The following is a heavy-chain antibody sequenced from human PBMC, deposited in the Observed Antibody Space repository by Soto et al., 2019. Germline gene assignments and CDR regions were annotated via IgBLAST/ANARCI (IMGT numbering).Heavy chain of an antibody. Sequence: QVQLVQSGAEVKKPGASVKVSCKASGYTFTSYGISWVRQAPGQGLEWMGWISAYNGNTNYAQKLQGRVTMTADTSTSTAYMGLRSLGSDDTAVYYCATGAYYGSGIDDCRPDYWGQGTLVTVSS. D-gene: IGHD3-10*01. V-gene: IGHV1-18*01. CDR1: GYTFTSYG. CDR2: ISAYNGNT. CDR3: ATGAYYGSGIDDCRPDY. J-gene: IGHJ4*02.